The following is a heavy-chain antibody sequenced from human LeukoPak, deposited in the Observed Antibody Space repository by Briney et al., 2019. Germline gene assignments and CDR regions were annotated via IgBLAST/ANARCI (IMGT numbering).Heavy chain of an antibody. CDR2: ISGSGGST. V-gene: IGHV3-23*01. CDR3: AGYYGDYFY. CDR1: GFTFSSYA. J-gene: IGHJ4*02. Sequence: GGSLRLSCAASGFTFSSYAMSWVRQAPGKGLEWVSSISGSGGSTYYSDSVKGRFTISRDNSKNTLYLQLNSLRAEDTAVYYCAGYYGDYFYWGQGTLVTVSS. D-gene: IGHD4-17*01.